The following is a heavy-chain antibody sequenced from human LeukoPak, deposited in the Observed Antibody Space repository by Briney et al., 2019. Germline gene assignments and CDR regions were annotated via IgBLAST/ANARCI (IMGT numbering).Heavy chain of an antibody. V-gene: IGHV4-59*08. CDR2: IYYSGST. CDR1: GGSISSYY. Sequence: SETLSLTCTVSGGSISSYYWSWIRQPPGKGLEWIGYIYYSGSTNYNPSLKSRVTISIDTSKSQFSLKLTSVTAADTAVYYCARTTPSYYYYRDVWAKATTVTVSS. D-gene: IGHD1-1*01. J-gene: IGHJ6*03. CDR3: ARTTPSYYYYRDV.